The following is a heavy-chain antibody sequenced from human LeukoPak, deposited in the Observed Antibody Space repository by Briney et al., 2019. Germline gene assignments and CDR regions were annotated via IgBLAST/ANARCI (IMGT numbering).Heavy chain of an antibody. Sequence: GGSLRLSCAAPGFTFSSYAMSWVRQAPGKGLVWVSAISGSGGSTYYADSVKGRFTISRDNSKNTLYLQMNSLRAEDTAVYYCARGGGYDFWSGPGVWFDPWGQGTLVTVSS. CDR2: ISGSGGST. V-gene: IGHV3-23*01. CDR3: ARGGGYDFWSGPGVWFDP. J-gene: IGHJ5*02. CDR1: GFTFSSYA. D-gene: IGHD3-3*01.